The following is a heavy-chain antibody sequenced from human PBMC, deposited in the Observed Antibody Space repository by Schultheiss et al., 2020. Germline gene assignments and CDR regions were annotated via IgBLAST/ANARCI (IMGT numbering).Heavy chain of an antibody. CDR1: GFTFSSYG. J-gene: IGHJ3*02. CDR3: AKVGLYSSGWKGAFDI. D-gene: IGHD6-19*01. Sequence: GESLKISCAVSGFTFSSYGMHWVRQAPGKGLEWVAAISYDASNKNCADSVKGRFTISRDNSKNTLYLQMNSLRDEDTAVYYCAKVGLYSSGWKGAFDIWGQGTMVTVSS. CDR2: ISYDASNK. V-gene: IGHV3-30*18.